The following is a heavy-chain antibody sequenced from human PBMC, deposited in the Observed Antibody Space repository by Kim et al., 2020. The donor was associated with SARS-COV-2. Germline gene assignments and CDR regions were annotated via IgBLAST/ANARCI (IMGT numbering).Heavy chain of an antibody. CDR1: GFDIVTFS. J-gene: IGHJ4*01. CDR3: GIHSLAY. V-gene: IGHV3-7*01. CDR2: INADKVDA. Sequence: GGSLRLSCVASGFDIVTFSITWVRQPPGKGLEWVANINADKVDAYYANSVKGRFTISRDNSKASLYLQVHSRVATDMSVCSCGIHSLAYWV. D-gene: IGHD3-3*02.